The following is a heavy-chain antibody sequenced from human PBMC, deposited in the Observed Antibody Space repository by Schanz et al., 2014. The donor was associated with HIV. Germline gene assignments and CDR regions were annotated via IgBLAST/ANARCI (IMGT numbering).Heavy chain of an antibody. CDR3: ARGGLPYYYYAMDV. Sequence: VQLLESGGGLVQPGGSLRLSCVASGFTFNNYAMTWVRQAPGKGLEWVTLISYDGINKYYADSVKGRFTISRDNSKNTLYLQMNSLRAGDTAVYYCARGGLPYYYYAMDVWGQGTTVTVSS. CDR1: GFTFNNYA. CDR2: ISYDGINK. V-gene: IGHV3-30*03. J-gene: IGHJ6*02.